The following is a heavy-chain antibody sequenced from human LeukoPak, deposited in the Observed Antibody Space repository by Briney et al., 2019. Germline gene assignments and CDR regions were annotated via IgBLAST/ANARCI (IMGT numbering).Heavy chain of an antibody. J-gene: IGHJ4*02. Sequence: GGSLRLSCAASGFTFSNAWMNWVRQAPGKGLEWVGRIKSKTDGGTTDYAAPVKGRFTISRDDSKNTLYLQMNSLKTEDTAVYSSLTDYIRVVVRFSTPPPPSQFGYWGRGTLLTVSS. V-gene: IGHV3-15*01. CDR1: GFTFSNAW. D-gene: IGHD2-21*01. CDR3: LTDYIRVVVRFSTPPPPSQFGY. CDR2: IKSKTDGGTT.